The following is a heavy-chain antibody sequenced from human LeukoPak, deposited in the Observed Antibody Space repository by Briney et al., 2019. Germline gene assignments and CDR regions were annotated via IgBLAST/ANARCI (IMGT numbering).Heavy chain of an antibody. CDR3: ARDSDSSGYYYAAGYFQH. CDR1: GFTVSSNY. Sequence: GGSLRLSCAASGFTVSSNYMSWVRQAPGKGLEWVSVIYSGGSTYYADSVKGRFTISRDNSKNTLYLQMNSQRAEDTAVYYCARDSDSSGYYYAAGYFQHWGQGTLVTVSS. J-gene: IGHJ1*01. D-gene: IGHD3-22*01. V-gene: IGHV3-53*01. CDR2: IYSGGST.